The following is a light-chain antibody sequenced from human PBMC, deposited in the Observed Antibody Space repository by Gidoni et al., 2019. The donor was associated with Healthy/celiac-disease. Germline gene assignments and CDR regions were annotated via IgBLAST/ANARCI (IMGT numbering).Light chain of an antibody. Sequence: EIVMTQSPATLSVSPGERATRSCRASQSVSSNLAWYQQKPGQAPRLLIYGASTRATGIPARFSGSGSGTEFTLTISSLQSEDFAVYYCQQYNNWPLTFGGXTKVEIK. V-gene: IGKV3-15*01. CDR1: QSVSSN. CDR3: QQYNNWPLT. CDR2: GAS. J-gene: IGKJ4*01.